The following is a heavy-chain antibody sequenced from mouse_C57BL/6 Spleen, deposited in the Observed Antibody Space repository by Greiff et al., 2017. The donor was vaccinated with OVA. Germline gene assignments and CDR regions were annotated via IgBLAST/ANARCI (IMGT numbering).Heavy chain of an antibody. D-gene: IGHD2-3*01. CDR1: GFTFSSYA. CDR2: ISDGGSYT. CDR3: ARDRIYDGYYWYFDV. J-gene: IGHJ1*03. V-gene: IGHV5-4*01. Sequence: EVKLVESGGGLVKPGGSLKLSCAASGFTFSSYAMSWVRQTPEKRLEWVATISDGGSYTYYPDNVKGRFTISRDNAKNNLYLQMSHLKSEDTAMYYCARDRIYDGYYWYFDVWGTGTTVTVSS.